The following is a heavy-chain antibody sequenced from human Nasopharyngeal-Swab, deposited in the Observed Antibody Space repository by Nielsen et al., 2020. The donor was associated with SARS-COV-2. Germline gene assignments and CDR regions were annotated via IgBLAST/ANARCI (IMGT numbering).Heavy chain of an antibody. CDR3: ARLAARDILFDS. J-gene: IGHJ4*02. D-gene: IGHD2-15*01. Sequence: WIRQPPGKRLEWVSFISNSASSIYYADSVKGRFTVSRDNAKNSLYLQMNSLRAEDTALYYCARLAARDILFDSWGQGTLVTVSS. CDR2: ISNSASSI. V-gene: IGHV3-48*03.